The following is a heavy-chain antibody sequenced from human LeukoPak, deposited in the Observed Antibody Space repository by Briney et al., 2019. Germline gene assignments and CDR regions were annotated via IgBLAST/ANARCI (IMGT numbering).Heavy chain of an antibody. CDR3: ARDVDSSSSGWYYMDV. CDR2: ISSSSSYI. Sequence: PGGSLRLSCAASGFTFSSYSMNWVRQAPGKGLEWVSSISSSSSYIYYADSVKGRFTISRDNAKNSLYLQMNSLRAEDTAVYYCARDVDSSSSGWYYMDVWGKGTTVTVSS. J-gene: IGHJ6*03. D-gene: IGHD6-6*01. CDR1: GFTFSSYS. V-gene: IGHV3-21*01.